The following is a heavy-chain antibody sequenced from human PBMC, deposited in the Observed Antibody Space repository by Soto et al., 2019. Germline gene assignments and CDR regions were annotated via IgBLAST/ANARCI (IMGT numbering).Heavy chain of an antibody. J-gene: IGHJ3*02. CDR2: IYHSGST. CDR1: GGSISSSNW. Sequence: QVQLQESGPGLVKPSGTLSLTCAVSGGSISSSNWWSWVRQPPGKGLEWIGEIYHSGSTNYNPSLKSRVPIAVDKSKNQFSLRLSPVTAAATAVYYCARCLIAMVRGVIIQADLDIWGQGTMVTVSS. CDR3: ARCLIAMVRGVIIQADLDI. V-gene: IGHV4-4*02. D-gene: IGHD3-10*01.